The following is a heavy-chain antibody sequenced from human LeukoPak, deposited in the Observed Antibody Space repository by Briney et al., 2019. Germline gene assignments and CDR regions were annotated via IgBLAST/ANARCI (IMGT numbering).Heavy chain of an antibody. CDR1: GFTFSSYA. Sequence: GGSLRLSCAASGFTFSSYAMSWVRQAPGKGLEWVSAISGSGGSTYYADSVKGRFTISRDNSKNTLYLQMNSLRTEDTAVYYCAKSSYYYDSSGYLGYWGQGTLVTVSS. CDR2: ISGSGGST. CDR3: AKSSYYYDSSGYLGY. V-gene: IGHV3-23*01. J-gene: IGHJ4*02. D-gene: IGHD3-22*01.